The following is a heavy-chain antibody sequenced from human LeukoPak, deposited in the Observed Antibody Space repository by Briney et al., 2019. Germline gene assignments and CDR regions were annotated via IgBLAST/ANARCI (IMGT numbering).Heavy chain of an antibody. CDR2: ISGSGGST. Sequence: PGGSLRLSCAASGFTFSSYAMSWVRQAPGKGLERVSAISGSGGSTYYADSVKGRFTISRDNSKNTLYLQMNSLRAEDTAVYYCAKVGDSSGYIYYFDYWGQGTLVTVSS. V-gene: IGHV3-23*01. J-gene: IGHJ4*02. D-gene: IGHD3-22*01. CDR3: AKVGDSSGYIYYFDY. CDR1: GFTFSSYA.